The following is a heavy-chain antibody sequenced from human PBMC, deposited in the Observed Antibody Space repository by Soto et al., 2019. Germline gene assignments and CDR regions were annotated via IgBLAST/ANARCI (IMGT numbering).Heavy chain of an antibody. J-gene: IGHJ6*02. CDR1: GYTFTSYG. Sequence: ASVKVPCKASGYTFTSYGISWVRQAPGQGLEWMGWISAYNGNTNYAQKLQGRVTMTTDTSTSTAYMELRSLRSDDTAVYYCARDGKLLWFGEADYYYYGMDVWGQGTTVTVSS. V-gene: IGHV1-18*04. CDR3: ARDGKLLWFGEADYYYYGMDV. CDR2: ISAYNGNT. D-gene: IGHD3-10*01.